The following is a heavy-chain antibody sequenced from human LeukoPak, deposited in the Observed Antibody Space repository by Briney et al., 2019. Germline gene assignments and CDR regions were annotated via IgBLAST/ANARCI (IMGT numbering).Heavy chain of an antibody. CDR2: ISSSSSTI. Sequence: PGGSLRLSCAASGFTFSSYSMNWVRQAPGKGLEWVSYISSSSSTIYYADSVKGRFTISRDNAKNSLYLQMNSLRAEDTAVYYCARDRGIAAVNWFDPWGQGTLVTVSS. CDR3: ARDRGIAAVNWFDP. J-gene: IGHJ5*02. CDR1: GFTFSSYS. V-gene: IGHV3-48*01. D-gene: IGHD6-13*01.